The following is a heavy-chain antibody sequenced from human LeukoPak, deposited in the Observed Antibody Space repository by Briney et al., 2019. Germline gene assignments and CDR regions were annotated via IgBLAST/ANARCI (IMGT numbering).Heavy chain of an antibody. CDR1: GGSISSYY. J-gene: IGHJ6*03. CDR3: AREIGYCSGGSCYSRQDYYYYYMDV. V-gene: IGHV4-4*07. Sequence: SETLSLTCTVSGGSISSYYWSWIRQPAGKGLEWIGRIYTSGSTNYNPSLKSRVTMSVDTSKNQFSLKLSSVTAADTAVYYCAREIGYCSGGSCYSRQDYYYYYMDVWGKGTTVTISS. CDR2: IYTSGST. D-gene: IGHD2-15*01.